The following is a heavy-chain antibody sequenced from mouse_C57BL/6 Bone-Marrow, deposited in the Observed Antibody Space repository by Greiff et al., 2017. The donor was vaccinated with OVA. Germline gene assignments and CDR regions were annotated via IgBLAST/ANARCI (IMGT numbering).Heavy chain of an antibody. CDR2: IRNKANGYTT. V-gene: IGHV7-3*01. CDR1: GFTFTDYY. J-gene: IGHJ2*01. Sequence: EVMLVESGGGLVQPGGSLSLSCAASGFTFTDYYMSWVRQPPGKALEWLGFIRNKANGYTTEYSASVKGRFTISRDNSQSILYLQMNALRAEDSATYYCSRYGTGTGYFDYWGQGTTLTVSS. CDR3: SRYGTGTGYFDY. D-gene: IGHD4-1*01.